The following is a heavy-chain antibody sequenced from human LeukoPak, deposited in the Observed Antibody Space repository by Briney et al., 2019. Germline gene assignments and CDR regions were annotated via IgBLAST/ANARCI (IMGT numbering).Heavy chain of an antibody. V-gene: IGHV3-23*01. D-gene: IGHD3-22*01. J-gene: IGHJ4*02. Sequence: GGSLRLSCAASGFTFSSSAMSWVRQAPGKGLEWVSAISNNGGYTYYADSVQGRFTISRDNSKSTLCLQMNSLRAEDTAVYYCAKVGGDYYDSSGYYQLLPFDYWGQGTLVTVSS. CDR1: GFTFSSSA. CDR3: AKVGGDYYDSSGYYQLLPFDY. CDR2: ISNNGGYT.